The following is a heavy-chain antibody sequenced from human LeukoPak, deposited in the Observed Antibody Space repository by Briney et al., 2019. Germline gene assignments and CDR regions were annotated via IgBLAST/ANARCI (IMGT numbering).Heavy chain of an antibody. J-gene: IGHJ4*02. CDR3: ARVPKYSYTPFDY. V-gene: IGHV1-2*02. Sequence: ASVKVSCKASGYTFTGYYMHWVRQAPGQGLEWMGWINPNSGGTNYAQKFQGRVTMTRDTSISTAYMELSRLRSDDTAVYYCARVPKYSYTPFDYWGQGTLVTVSS. CDR1: GYTFTGYY. D-gene: IGHD5-18*01. CDR2: INPNSGGT.